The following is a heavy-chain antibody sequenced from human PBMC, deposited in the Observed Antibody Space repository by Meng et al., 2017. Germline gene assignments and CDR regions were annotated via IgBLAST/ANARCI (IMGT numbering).Heavy chain of an antibody. Sequence: QVQLVQSGAEGKKPGASVKVSCKASGYTFPGYYMHWVRQAPGQGLEWMGRINPNSGGTNYAQKFQGRVTMTRDTSISTAYMELSRLRSDDTAVYYCARMNYGSGSRRLDYWGQGTLVTVSP. CDR2: INPNSGGT. J-gene: IGHJ4*02. CDR3: ARMNYGSGSRRLDY. D-gene: IGHD3-10*01. CDR1: GYTFPGYY. V-gene: IGHV1-2*06.